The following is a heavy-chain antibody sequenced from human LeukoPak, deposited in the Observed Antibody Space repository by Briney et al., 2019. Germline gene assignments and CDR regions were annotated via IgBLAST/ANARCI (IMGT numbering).Heavy chain of an antibody. V-gene: IGHV4-59*01. Sequence: PSETLSLTCTVSGGSISSYYWSWIRQPPGKGLEWIEYIYYSGSTNYNPSLKSRVTISVDTSKNQFSLKLSSVTAADTAVYYCARNPPYDSSAIDYWGQGTLVTVSS. D-gene: IGHD3-22*01. CDR2: IYYSGST. CDR3: ARNPPYDSSAIDY. J-gene: IGHJ4*02. CDR1: GGSISSYY.